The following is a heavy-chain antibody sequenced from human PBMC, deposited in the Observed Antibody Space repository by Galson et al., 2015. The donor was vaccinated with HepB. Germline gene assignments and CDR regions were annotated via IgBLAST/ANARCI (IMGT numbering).Heavy chain of an antibody. CDR2: ATSSSSYR. Sequence: SLRLSCAASGFTFSDYYMSWIRQAPGKGLEWISYATSSSSYRSYADSVKGRFTISRDNAKNALYLQMNSLRAEDTAVYYCARVMRDWGIFGLAVKGVGNYYGMDVWGQGTTVTVSS. J-gene: IGHJ6*02. D-gene: IGHD3/OR15-3a*01. CDR3: ARVMRDWGIFGLAVKGVGNYYGMDV. V-gene: IGHV3-11*05. CDR1: GFTFSDYY.